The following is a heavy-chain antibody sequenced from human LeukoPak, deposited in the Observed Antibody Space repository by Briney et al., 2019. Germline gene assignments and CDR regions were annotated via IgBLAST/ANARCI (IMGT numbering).Heavy chain of an antibody. V-gene: IGHV3-23*01. CDR3: AKPSYYYDFWSGSYYFDY. CDR2: ISGSGGST. Sequence: GGSLRLSCAASGFTFSSYAMSWVRQAPGRGLEWVSPISGSGGSTYYADSVKGRFTISRDNYKNTLYLQMNSLRAEDTVVYYCAKPSYYYDFWSGSYYFDYWGQGTLVTVSS. J-gene: IGHJ4*02. CDR1: GFTFSSYA. D-gene: IGHD3-3*01.